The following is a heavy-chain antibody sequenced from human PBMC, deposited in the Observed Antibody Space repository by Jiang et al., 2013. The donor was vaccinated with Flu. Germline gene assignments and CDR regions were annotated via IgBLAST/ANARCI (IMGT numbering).Heavy chain of an antibody. CDR1: GGTFSSYT. J-gene: IGHJ1*01. D-gene: IGHD4-17*01. CDR2: IIPILGIA. CDR3: ARYGDYAEYFQH. V-gene: IGHV1-69*02. Sequence: GAEVKKPGSSVKVSCKASGGTFSSYTISWVRQAPGQGLEWMGRIIPILGIANYAQKFQGRVTITADKSTSTAYMELSSLRSEDTAVYYCARYGDYAEYFQHWGQGTLVTVSS.